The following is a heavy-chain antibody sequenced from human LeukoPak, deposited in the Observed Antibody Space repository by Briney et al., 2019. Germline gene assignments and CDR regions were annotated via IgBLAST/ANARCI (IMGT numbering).Heavy chain of an antibody. CDR1: GFTFSRYA. J-gene: IGHJ4*02. D-gene: IGHD2-2*01. V-gene: IGHV3-23*01. CDR3: ARQVSCDTTTCYAGMPPDY. CDR2: ISRGDGST. Sequence: GGSLRLSCAASGFTFSRYAMSWVRQTPEKGLEWVSVISRGDGSTYYADSVRGRFTISRDDSGNTLFLQMNSLRAEDTAVYYCARQVSCDTTTCYAGMPPDYWGQGTLVTASS.